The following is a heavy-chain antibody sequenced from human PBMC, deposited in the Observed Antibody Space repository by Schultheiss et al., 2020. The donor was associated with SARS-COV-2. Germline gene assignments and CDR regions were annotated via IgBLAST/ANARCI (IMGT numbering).Heavy chain of an antibody. CDR1: GGSIRSGGYY. J-gene: IGHJ6*02. CDR2: IYYSGST. Sequence: SETLSLTCTVSGGSIRSGGYYWNWIRQHPGKGLEWIGYIYYSGSTYYNPSLKRLVTISVDTSKNQFSLKLSSVTAADTAVYYCARYCSNTRCPSGGMDVWGQGTTVTVSS. D-gene: IGHD2-2*01. V-gene: IGHV4-31*01. CDR3: ARYCSNTRCPSGGMDV.